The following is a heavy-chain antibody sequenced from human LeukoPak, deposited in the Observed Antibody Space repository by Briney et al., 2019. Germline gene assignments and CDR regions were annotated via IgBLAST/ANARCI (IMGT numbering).Heavy chain of an antibody. D-gene: IGHD3-22*01. V-gene: IGHV3-23*01. CDR2: ISGSGGST. Sequence: DPGRSLRLSCAASGFTFSSYSMNWVRQAPGKGLEWVSAISGSGGSTYYADSVKGRFTISRDNSKNTLYLQMNSLRAEDTAVYYCAKDPYYYDSSGYYRYYFDYGGQGTLVTVSS. CDR1: GFTFSSYS. CDR3: AKDPYYYDSSGYYRYYFDY. J-gene: IGHJ4*02.